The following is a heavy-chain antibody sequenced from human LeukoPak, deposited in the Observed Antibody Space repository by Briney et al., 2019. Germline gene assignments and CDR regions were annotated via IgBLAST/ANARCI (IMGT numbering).Heavy chain of an antibody. V-gene: IGHV3-23*01. D-gene: IGHD3-22*01. CDR3: AKDHYYDSSNYYYGRPNLFDY. Sequence: QSGGSLRLSCAASGFTFSSFAMSWVRQAPGKGLEWVSAIGGSGGSTYYADSVKDRFTISRDNPKKTLYLQMDSLRAEDTAVYYCAKDHYYDSSNYYYGRPNLFDYWGQGTLVTVSS. J-gene: IGHJ4*02. CDR1: GFTFSSFA. CDR2: IGGSGGST.